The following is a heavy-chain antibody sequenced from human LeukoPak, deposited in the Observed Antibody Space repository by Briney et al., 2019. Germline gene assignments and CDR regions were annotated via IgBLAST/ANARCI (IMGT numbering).Heavy chain of an antibody. V-gene: IGHV4-61*01. CDR3: ARDVRTINVLTGYYRPYYFDY. CDR1: GGSVSSGSYY. Sequence: SETLSLTCTVSGGSVSSGSYYWSWIRQPPGKGLEWLGHIYHTGSTNYNPSLKSRVPISLATSTNQFSLKLTSVSAADTAVYYCARDVRTINVLTGYYRPYYFDYWGQGTLVTVSS. D-gene: IGHD3-9*01. J-gene: IGHJ4*02. CDR2: IYHTGST.